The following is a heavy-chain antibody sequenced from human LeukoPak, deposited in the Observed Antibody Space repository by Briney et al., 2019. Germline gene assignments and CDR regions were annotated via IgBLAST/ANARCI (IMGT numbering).Heavy chain of an antibody. J-gene: IGHJ4*02. CDR2: IKEDGSEI. Sequence: GGSLRLSCAASAFTFSNYWMSWVRQAPGKGLEWVANIKEDGSEINYVDSVKGRFTISRDNAKNSLYLQMNSLRVDDTAVYYCARDRGYSTFNYWGQGTLVTVSS. D-gene: IGHD4-23*01. CDR3: ARDRGYSTFNY. V-gene: IGHV3-7*01. CDR1: AFTFSNYW.